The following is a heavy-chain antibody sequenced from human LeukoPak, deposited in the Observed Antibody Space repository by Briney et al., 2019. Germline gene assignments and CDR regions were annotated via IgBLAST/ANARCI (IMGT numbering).Heavy chain of an antibody. Sequence: KPGGSLRLSCAVSGFTFSDYYMSWIRQAPGKGLEWVSYISGSGDSIYYADSVKGRFTISRDNAKSSLYLQMDSLRVEDTAVYYCADLYSGSERGSWGQGTLVTVSS. V-gene: IGHV3-11*04. D-gene: IGHD5-12*01. J-gene: IGHJ5*02. CDR1: GFTFSDYY. CDR2: ISGSGDSI. CDR3: ADLYSGSERGS.